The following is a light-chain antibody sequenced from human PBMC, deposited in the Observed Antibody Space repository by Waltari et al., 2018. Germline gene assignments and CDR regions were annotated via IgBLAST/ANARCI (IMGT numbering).Light chain of an antibody. CDR3: QQYNNWPAWT. CDR1: QSVSSN. J-gene: IGKJ1*01. Sequence: EIVMSQSPATLSVSPGERATLSCRASQSVSSNLAWYQQNPGQAPRLLIYGASTRATGIPARFSGSGSGTEFTLTISSLQSEDFAVYYCQQYNNWPAWTFGQGTRWKSN. V-gene: IGKV3-15*01. CDR2: GAS.